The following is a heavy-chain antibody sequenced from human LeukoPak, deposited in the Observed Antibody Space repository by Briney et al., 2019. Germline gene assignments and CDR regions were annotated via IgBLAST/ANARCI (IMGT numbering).Heavy chain of an antibody. J-gene: IGHJ4*02. CDR3: ARESLNAGFDY. CDR1: GGTFSSYA. V-gene: IGHV1-69*06. CDR2: IIPIFGTA. Sequence: SVKVSCKASGGTFSSYAISWVRQAPGQGLEWMGGIIPIFGTANYAQKLQGRVTVTADKSTSTAYMELSSLRSEDTAVYYCARESLNAGFDYWGQGTLVTVSS. D-gene: IGHD2-8*01.